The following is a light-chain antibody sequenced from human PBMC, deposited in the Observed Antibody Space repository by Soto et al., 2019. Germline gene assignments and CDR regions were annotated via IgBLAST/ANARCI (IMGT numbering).Light chain of an antibody. CDR2: AAS. CDR3: QLSYTTPLT. J-gene: IGKJ4*01. Sequence: DIQMTQSQSSLSASVGDRVTITCRASQTMSGYLNWYQQKPGKAPELLIYAASYLGNGVPSRFSGSESGTYFTLTISSLQPEDLAAYYCQLSYTTPLTVGGGTEVEIK. V-gene: IGKV1-39*01. CDR1: QTMSGY.